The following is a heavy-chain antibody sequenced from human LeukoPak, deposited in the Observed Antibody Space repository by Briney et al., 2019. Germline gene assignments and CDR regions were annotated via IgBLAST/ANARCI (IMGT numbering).Heavy chain of an antibody. D-gene: IGHD3-22*01. V-gene: IGHV3-33*01. CDR1: GFTFSSYG. J-gene: IGHJ4*02. CDR2: IWYDGSDK. CDR3: ARELPPVVNFYFDS. Sequence: GGSLRLSCEASGFTFSSYGMHWVRQAPGKGLEWVAVIWYDGSDKYYADSVKGRFSISRDNSKNTLYLQMNSLRAEDTAVYYCARELPPVVNFYFDSWGQGTLVTVSS.